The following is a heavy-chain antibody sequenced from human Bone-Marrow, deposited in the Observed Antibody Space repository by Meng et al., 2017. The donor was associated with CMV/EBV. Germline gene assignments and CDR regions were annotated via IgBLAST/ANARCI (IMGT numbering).Heavy chain of an antibody. J-gene: IGHJ6*02. CDR1: GGSISSSSYY. CDR3: ARIAAAGTRGGMDV. V-gene: IGHV4-39*07. D-gene: IGHD6-13*01. Sequence: SETLSLTCTVSGGSISSSSYYWSWIRQPPGRGLEWIASIYYSGITYHKPSLKSRVAISVDTSKNQFSLNLSSVTAADTAVYYCARIAAAGTRGGMDVWGQGTTVTVSS. CDR2: IYYSGIT.